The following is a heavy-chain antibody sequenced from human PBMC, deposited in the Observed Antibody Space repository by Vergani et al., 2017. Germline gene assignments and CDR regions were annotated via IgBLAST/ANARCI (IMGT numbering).Heavy chain of an antibody. D-gene: IGHD2-2*01. CDR3: ARGSWDIVVVPAAPGGAFDI. J-gene: IGHJ3*02. Sequence: EVQLLESGGDLVQTGGSLRLSCVASGFTFSRHAMNWVRQAPGKGLEWVSAISGSGGGTYYADSVKGRFTISRDNSKNTLFLQMNSPRVEDTAVYYCARGSWDIVVVPAAPGGAFDIWGQGTMVTVSS. V-gene: IGHV3-23*01. CDR1: GFTFSRHA. CDR2: ISGSGGGT.